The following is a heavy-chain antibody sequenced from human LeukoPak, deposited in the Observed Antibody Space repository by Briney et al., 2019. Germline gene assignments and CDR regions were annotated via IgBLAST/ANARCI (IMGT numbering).Heavy chain of an antibody. D-gene: IGHD4-17*01. CDR1: GFTGSHNY. V-gene: IGHV3-53*01. Sequence: GGFLRLSCAASGFTGSHNYMSWVRQAPGKGLEWVSATHSSGGTYYADSVKGRFTISRDTSKNTLYLQINSLSVEDTAVYYCIVFGDSNHWGQGTLVTVSS. CDR3: IVFGDSNH. J-gene: IGHJ5*02. CDR2: THSSGGT.